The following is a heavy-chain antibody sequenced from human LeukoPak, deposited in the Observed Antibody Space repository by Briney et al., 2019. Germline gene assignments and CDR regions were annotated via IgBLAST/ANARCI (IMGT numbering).Heavy chain of an antibody. D-gene: IGHD6-6*01. CDR1: GGTFSGYA. J-gene: IGHJ5*02. CDR3: AREESYSSLINWFDP. CDR2: IIPIFGTA. Sequence: SVKVSCKASGGTFSGYAISWVRQAPGQGLEWMGRIIPIFGTANYAQKFQGRVTITADKSTSTAYMELSSLRSEDTAVYYCAREESYSSLINWFDPWGQGTLVTVSS. V-gene: IGHV1-69*06.